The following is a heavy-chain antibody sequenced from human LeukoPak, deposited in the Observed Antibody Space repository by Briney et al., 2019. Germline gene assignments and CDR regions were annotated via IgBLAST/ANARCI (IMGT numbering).Heavy chain of an antibody. CDR2: INHSGST. Sequence: SETLSLTCAVYGGSFSGYYWSWIRQPPGKGLEWIGEINHSGSTNYNPSLKSRVTISVDTSKNQFSLKLSSVTAADTAVYYCARDRGMVRGVYDYWGQGTLVTVSS. J-gene: IGHJ4*02. D-gene: IGHD3-10*01. CDR1: GGSFSGYY. V-gene: IGHV4-34*01. CDR3: ARDRGMVRGVYDY.